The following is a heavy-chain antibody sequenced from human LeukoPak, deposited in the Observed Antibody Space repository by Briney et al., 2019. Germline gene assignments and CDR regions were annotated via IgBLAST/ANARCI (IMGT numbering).Heavy chain of an antibody. CDR2: ISSSGSTI. CDR1: GFTFSSYE. CDR3: ARDKRVVVITLNYFDY. J-gene: IGHJ4*02. D-gene: IGHD3-22*01. V-gene: IGHV3-48*03. Sequence: GGSLRLSCAASGFTFSSYEMNWVRQAPGKGLEVVSYISSSGSTIYYADSGKVRFTISRDNAKNSLYLQTNSLRAEDPAVYYCARDKRVVVITLNYFDYWGQGTLVTVSS.